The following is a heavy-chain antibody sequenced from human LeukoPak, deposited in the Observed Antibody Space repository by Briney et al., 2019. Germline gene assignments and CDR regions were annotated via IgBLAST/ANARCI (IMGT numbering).Heavy chain of an antibody. V-gene: IGHV5-51*01. CDR1: GYSFTTHW. CDR2: IYPGDSDA. D-gene: IGHD1-26*01. Sequence: GESLKISCKASGYSFTTHWIGWVRQMPGKGLKWMGIIYPGDSDARYSPSFQGQVTISADKSISTAYLQWSSLKASDTAMYYCARRRDLYSGSYYPFDYWGQGTLVTVSS. J-gene: IGHJ4*02. CDR3: ARRRDLYSGSYYPFDY.